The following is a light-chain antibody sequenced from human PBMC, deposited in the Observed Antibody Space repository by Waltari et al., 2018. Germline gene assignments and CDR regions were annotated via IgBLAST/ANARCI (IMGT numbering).Light chain of an antibody. CDR2: DAS. CDR3: QQYYGYPLT. Sequence: AIQITQSPSSLSASTGDKVTITCRANQGISNYLAWYQQKPGKAPTLLIYDASTLQRGVPSRFSGSGSGTDFTLTISCLQSEDFATFYCQQYYGYPLTFGPGTKVDVK. J-gene: IGKJ3*01. V-gene: IGKV1-8*01. CDR1: QGISNY.